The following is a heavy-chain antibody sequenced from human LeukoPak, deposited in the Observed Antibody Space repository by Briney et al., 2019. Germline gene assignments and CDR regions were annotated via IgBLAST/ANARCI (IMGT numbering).Heavy chain of an antibody. CDR2: ISSSSTI. D-gene: IGHD2-2*01. J-gene: IGHJ1*01. CDR3: ARAADIVVVPAAMQWYLQH. CDR1: GFTFSDYY. V-gene: IGHV3-69-1*01. Sequence: GGSLRLSCAASGFTFSDYYMNWVRQAPGKGLEWVSSISSSSTIYYADSVKGRFTISRDNAKNSLYLQMNSLRAEDTAVYYCARAADIVVVPAAMQWYLQHWGQGTLVTVSS.